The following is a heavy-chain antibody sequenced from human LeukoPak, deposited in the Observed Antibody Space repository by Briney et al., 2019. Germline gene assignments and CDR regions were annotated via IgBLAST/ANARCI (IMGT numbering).Heavy chain of an antibody. D-gene: IGHD5-12*01. V-gene: IGHV3-23*01. CDR1: GFTFSSYA. Sequence: GGSLRLSCAASGFTFSSYAMYWVRQAPGKGLEWVSSITNSGGSTYYVDSVKGRFTISRDNSKNVLYLQMNSLRAEGTAVYYCAPYRLSIIDSWGQGALLTVSS. J-gene: IGHJ4*02. CDR2: ITNSGGST. CDR3: APYRLSIIDS.